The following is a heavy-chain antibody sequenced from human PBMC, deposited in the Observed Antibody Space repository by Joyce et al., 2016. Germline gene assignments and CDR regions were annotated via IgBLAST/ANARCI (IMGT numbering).Heavy chain of an antibody. Sequence: EVQLVESGGGLVQPGGSLRLSCAASGFTFTTYWMTWVRQAQGKGMEWVANIKQDGNAKYYVDSVKGRLTISRDNAKNSLYLQMNSLRAEDTAVYYWARDSNNFHIDYWGQGTLVTVSS. CDR2: IKQDGNAK. V-gene: IGHV3-7*01. CDR3: ARDSNNFHIDY. J-gene: IGHJ4*02. D-gene: IGHD1-1*01. CDR1: GFTFTTYW.